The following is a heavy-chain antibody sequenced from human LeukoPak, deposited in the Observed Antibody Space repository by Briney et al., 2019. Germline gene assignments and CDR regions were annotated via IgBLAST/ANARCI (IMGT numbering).Heavy chain of an antibody. CDR1: GGSITNYY. V-gene: IGHV4-59*01. CDR2: IYYSGST. J-gene: IGHJ4*02. Sequence: SETLSLTCTVSGGSITNYYWSWIRQPPGKGLEWIGYIYYSGSTKYKSSLKSRVTISVDTSKNQFPLKLSSVTAADTAVYYCARGKEVITMLRGLKPGYYFDYWGQGTLVTVSS. CDR3: ARGKEVITMLRGLKPGYYFDY. D-gene: IGHD3-10*01.